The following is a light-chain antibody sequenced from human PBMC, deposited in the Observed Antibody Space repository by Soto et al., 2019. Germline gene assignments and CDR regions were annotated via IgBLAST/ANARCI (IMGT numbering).Light chain of an antibody. V-gene: IGKV3-15*01. CDR3: QQYNNWPPIT. CDR2: GAS. J-gene: IGKJ5*01. Sequence: VMTQSPATLSVSPGQRATLSCRASQSVSNTLAWYQQKPGQAPRVLIYGASTRATGIPARFSGSGSGTEFTLTISSLQSEDVAIYYCQQYNNWPPITFGQGTRLEIK. CDR1: QSVSNT.